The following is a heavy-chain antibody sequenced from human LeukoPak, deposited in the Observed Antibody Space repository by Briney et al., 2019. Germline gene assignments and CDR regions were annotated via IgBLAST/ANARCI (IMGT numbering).Heavy chain of an antibody. J-gene: IGHJ4*02. CDR1: GYTFTSYD. D-gene: IGHD3-22*01. Sequence: SVKVSCKASGYTFTSYDINWVRQATGQGLEWMGRIIPILGIANYAQKFQGRVTITADKSTSTAYMELSSLRSEDTAVYYCARDYYDSSGYYYVRNYFDYWGQGTLVTVSS. CDR2: IIPILGIA. CDR3: ARDYYDSSGYYYVRNYFDY. V-gene: IGHV1-69*04.